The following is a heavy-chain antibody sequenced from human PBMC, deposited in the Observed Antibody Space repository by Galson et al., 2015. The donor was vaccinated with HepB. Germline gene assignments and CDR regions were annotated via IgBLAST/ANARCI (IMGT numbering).Heavy chain of an antibody. Sequence: SLRLSCAASGFTFSSYGMHWVRQAPGKGLEWVAVIWYDGSNKYYADSVKGRFTISRDNSKNTPYLQMNSLRAEDTAVYYCARELRYLSGYHFDYWGQGTLVTVSS. J-gene: IGHJ4*02. CDR2: IWYDGSNK. CDR1: GFTFSSYG. CDR3: ARELRYLSGYHFDY. D-gene: IGHD3-9*01. V-gene: IGHV3-33*01.